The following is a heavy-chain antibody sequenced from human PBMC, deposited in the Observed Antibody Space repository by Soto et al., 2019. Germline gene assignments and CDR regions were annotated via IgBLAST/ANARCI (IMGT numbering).Heavy chain of an antibody. D-gene: IGHD2-2*01. Sequence: EVQLVESGGGLVKPGGSLRLSCAASGFTFSSYSMNWVRKAPGKGLEWVSSISSSSSYIYYADSVKGRFTISRDNAKNSLYLQMNSLRAEDTAVYYCARGRQYQLLCNYWGQGTLVTVSS. CDR2: ISSSSSYI. J-gene: IGHJ4*02. V-gene: IGHV3-21*01. CDR1: GFTFSSYS. CDR3: ARGRQYQLLCNY.